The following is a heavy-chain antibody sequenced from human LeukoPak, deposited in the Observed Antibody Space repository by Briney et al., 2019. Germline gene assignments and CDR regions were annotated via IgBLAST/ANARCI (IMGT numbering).Heavy chain of an antibody. CDR3: ARAAAGTFDY. V-gene: IGHV4-30-2*01. CDR2: IYHSGST. CDR1: GGSISSGGYS. D-gene: IGHD6-13*01. J-gene: IGHJ4*02. Sequence: SETLSLTCAVSGGSISSGGYSGSWIRQPPGQGLEWIGYIYHSGSTYYNPSLKSRVTISVDRSKNQFSLKLSSVTAADTAVYYCARAAAGTFDYWGQGTLVTVSS.